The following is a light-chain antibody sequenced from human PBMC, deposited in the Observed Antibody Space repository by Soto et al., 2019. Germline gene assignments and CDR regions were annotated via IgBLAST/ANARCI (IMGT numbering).Light chain of an antibody. CDR1: SSDVGGYNY. J-gene: IGLJ2*01. V-gene: IGLV2-14*01. Sequence: QAVVTQPASVSGSPGQSITISCTGTSSDVGGYNYVSWYQQHPGKAPKLMIYEVSNRPSGVSNRFSGSKSGNTASLTISGLQAEDEADYYCSSYTSSGTVVFGGGTKLTVL. CDR3: SSYTSSGTVV. CDR2: EVS.